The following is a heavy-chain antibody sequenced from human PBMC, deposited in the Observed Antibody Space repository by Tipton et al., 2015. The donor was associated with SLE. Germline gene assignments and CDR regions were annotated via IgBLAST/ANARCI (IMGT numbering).Heavy chain of an antibody. J-gene: IGHJ6*03. Sequence: SLRFSCVASGFTFGSNDVSWVRQAPGKGLEWVSVINPGGRSTDYADSVKGRFTISRDNSKNTVYLQMDSLRVEDTATYYCAKERGAFGYYYMDVWGKGTTVIVSS. D-gene: IGHD3-16*01. V-gene: IGHV3-23*03. CDR2: INPGGRST. CDR1: GFTFGSND. CDR3: AKERGAFGYYYMDV.